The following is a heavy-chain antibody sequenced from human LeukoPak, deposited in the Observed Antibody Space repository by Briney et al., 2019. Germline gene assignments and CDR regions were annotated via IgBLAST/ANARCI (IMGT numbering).Heavy chain of an antibody. Sequence: ASVTVSCKASGYTFTGYYIHWVRQTPGQGLEWMGWINPNSGGAIYAQKFQGRVTVTRDTSISTAYMELSRLRSDDTAVYYCARTGPYDGSGYYFVGGDYYFDYWGQGTPVTVSS. CDR1: GYTFTGYY. V-gene: IGHV1-2*02. CDR2: INPNSGGA. CDR3: ARTGPYDGSGYYFVGGDYYFDY. D-gene: IGHD3-22*01. J-gene: IGHJ4*02.